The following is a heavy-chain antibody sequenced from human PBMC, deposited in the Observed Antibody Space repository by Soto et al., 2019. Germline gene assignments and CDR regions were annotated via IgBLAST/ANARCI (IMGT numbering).Heavy chain of an antibody. V-gene: IGHV1-18*01. CDR3: ARPPRGQWLLDRSGEGAFDI. CDR1: GYTFTSYG. Sequence: QVQLVQSGAEVKKPGASVKVSCKASGYTFTSYGISWVRQAPGQGLEWMGWISAYNGNTNYAQKRQGRVTMTADTSTSTAYMELRSLRADDTAVYYCARPPRGQWLLDRSGEGAFDIGGQGTMVTVSS. CDR2: ISAYNGNT. J-gene: IGHJ3*02. D-gene: IGHD6-19*01.